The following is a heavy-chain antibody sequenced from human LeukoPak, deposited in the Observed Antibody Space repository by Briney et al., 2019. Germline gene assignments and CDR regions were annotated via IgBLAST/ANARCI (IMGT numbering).Heavy chain of an antibody. CDR1: GYSISSGYY. CDR2: IYHSGST. J-gene: IGHJ4*02. V-gene: IGHV4-38-2*02. D-gene: IGHD2-2*02. CDR3: ARESPPTQLYPTNFDY. Sequence: PSETLSLTCTVSGYSISSGYYWGWMRQPPGKGLEWIGSIYHSGSTYYNPSLKSRVTISVDTSKNQFSLKLSSVTAADTAVYYCARESPPTQLYPTNFDYWGQGTLVTVSS.